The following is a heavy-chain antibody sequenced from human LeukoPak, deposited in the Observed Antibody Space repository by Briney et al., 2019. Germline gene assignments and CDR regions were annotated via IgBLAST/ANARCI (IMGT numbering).Heavy chain of an antibody. CDR1: GYTFTRYY. J-gene: IGHJ6*02. V-gene: IGHV1-46*01. CDR3: ARDLAIAAAPYGMDV. CDR2: INPSGGRT. D-gene: IGHD6-13*01. Sequence: GASVKVSCKASGYTFTRYYLHWVRQAPGQGLERMGIINPSGGRTNNAQQFQGRVTMTRDTSTSTVYMQLSSLRSEDTAVYYCARDLAIAAAPYGMDVWGQGTTDTVSS.